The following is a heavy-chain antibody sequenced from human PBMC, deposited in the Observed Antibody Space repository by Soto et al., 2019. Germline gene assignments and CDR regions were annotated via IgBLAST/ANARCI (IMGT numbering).Heavy chain of an antibody. CDR3: ATAPGYWASAPLDY. CDR1: DFTFTNAW. Sequence: VQLVESGGDLVKPGGSLRLSCAVSDFTFTNAWMNWVRQAPGKGLEWVARIKSHTDGGTTDHAAHLKGRFTVSRDDSRKMLFLQMTSLKTEDTAVYFCATAPGYWASAPLDYWGQGTLVTVSS. J-gene: IGHJ4*02. V-gene: IGHV3-15*07. D-gene: IGHD6-25*01. CDR2: IKSHTDGGTT.